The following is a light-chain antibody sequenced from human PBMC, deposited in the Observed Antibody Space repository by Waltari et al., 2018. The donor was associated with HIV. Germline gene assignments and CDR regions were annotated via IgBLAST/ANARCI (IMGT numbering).Light chain of an antibody. J-gene: IGLJ2*01. V-gene: IGLV1-47*01. CDR1: TSNIGSNY. CDR3: VVWDDSLRAVV. Sequence: SVLTQPPSASGTPGQRVTISCSGSTSNIGSNYVFWYQHLPGTAPKLLIHRNNQRASGGPDRFSGSTSGASASLAISGLRSEDEADYYCVVWDDSLRAVVFGGGTKVAVL. CDR2: RNN.